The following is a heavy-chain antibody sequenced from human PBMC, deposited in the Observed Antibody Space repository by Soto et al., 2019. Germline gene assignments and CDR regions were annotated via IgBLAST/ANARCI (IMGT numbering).Heavy chain of an antibody. Sequence: ASVKVSCKASGYTFTSYYMHWVRQAPGQGLEWMGIINPSGGSTSYAQKFQGRVTMTTDTSTSTVYMELSSLRSEDTAVYYCARVPLRGIAAAGGPFAYWGQGTLVTVSS. V-gene: IGHV1-46*01. CDR3: ARVPLRGIAAAGGPFAY. D-gene: IGHD6-13*01. CDR2: INPSGGST. CDR1: GYTFTSYY. J-gene: IGHJ4*02.